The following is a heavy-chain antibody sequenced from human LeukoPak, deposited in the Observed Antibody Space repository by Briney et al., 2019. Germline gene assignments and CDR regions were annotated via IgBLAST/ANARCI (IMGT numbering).Heavy chain of an antibody. D-gene: IGHD2-2*01. CDR3: AREQTPYCSSTSCYFGSWFDP. CDR1: GGSISSYY. V-gene: IGHV4-4*07. CDR2: IYTSGST. Sequence: SETLSLTCTVSGGSISSYYWSWIRQPAGKGLEWIGRIYTSGSTNYNPSLKSRVTMSVDTSKNQFSLKPSSVTAADTAVYYCAREQTPYCSSTSCYFGSWFDPWGQGTLVTVSS. J-gene: IGHJ5*02.